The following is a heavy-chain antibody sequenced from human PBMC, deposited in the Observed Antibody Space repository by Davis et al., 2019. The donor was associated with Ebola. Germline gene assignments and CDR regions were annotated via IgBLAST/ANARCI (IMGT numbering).Heavy chain of an antibody. CDR2: IYPHDSQT. CDR1: GFNLNNYW. J-gene: IGHJ5*02. CDR3: ARRAGIAVADYNWFDP. V-gene: IGHV5-51*01. Sequence: GESLKISCKGSGFNLNNYWIAWVRQMPGKGVEWMAMIYPHDSQTKYSPSFKGLVTVSVDRSITTAYLQWSSLKASDTAMYYCARRAGIAVADYNWFDPWGQGTLVTVSS. D-gene: IGHD6-19*01.